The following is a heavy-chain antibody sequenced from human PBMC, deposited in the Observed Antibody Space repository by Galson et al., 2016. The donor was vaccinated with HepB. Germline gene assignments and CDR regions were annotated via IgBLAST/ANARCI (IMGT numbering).Heavy chain of an antibody. J-gene: IGHJ6*02. D-gene: IGHD3-3*01. CDR3: AKDLGFLEWLFFDSYYYYGMDV. Sequence: SLRLSCAASGFTFSSYAMSWVRQAPGRGLEWVSAISGSGGSSYYADSVKGRFTISRDNSKNTLYLQMNSLRAEDTAGYYCAKDLGFLEWLFFDSYYYYGMDVWGQGTTVTVSS. CDR1: GFTFSSYA. V-gene: IGHV3-23*01. CDR2: ISGSGGSS.